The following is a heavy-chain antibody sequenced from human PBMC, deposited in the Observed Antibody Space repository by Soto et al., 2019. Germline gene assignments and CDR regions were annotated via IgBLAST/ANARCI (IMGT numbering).Heavy chain of an antibody. V-gene: IGHV4-31*03. D-gene: IGHD4-17*01. CDR1: GGSISSGFYY. Sequence: SETLSLTCTVSGGSISSGFYYWSWIRQHPGKGLEWIGYIYYSGSTYYNPSLKSRVTISVDTSKNQFSLKLSSVTAADTAVYYCARGGATVTTRWFDPWGQGTLVTVSS. CDR3: ARGGATVTTRWFDP. J-gene: IGHJ5*02. CDR2: IYYSGST.